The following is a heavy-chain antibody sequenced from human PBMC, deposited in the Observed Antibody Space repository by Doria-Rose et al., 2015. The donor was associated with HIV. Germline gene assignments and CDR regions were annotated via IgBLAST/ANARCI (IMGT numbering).Heavy chain of an antibody. CDR1: GFTFSKAW. V-gene: IGHV3-15*01. J-gene: IGHJ4*02. CDR3: STDAAVRPLDGY. Sequence: VRPGGSLRLSCAVSGFTFSKAWMSWVRQAPGRGLEWISRIKSTTDGGTIDYAAPVKDRFTISRDDSKNTLYLQMNSLKTEDTALYYCSTDAAVRPLDGYWGRGTLVTVSS. D-gene: IGHD6-19*01. CDR2: IKSTTDGGTI.